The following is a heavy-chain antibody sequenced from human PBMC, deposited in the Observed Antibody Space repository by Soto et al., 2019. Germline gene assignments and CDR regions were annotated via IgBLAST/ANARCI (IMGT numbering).Heavy chain of an antibody. CDR3: ASAQGGYCSGGSCYSDYYYGMDV. CDR1: GDSFSSDDYY. D-gene: IGHD2-15*01. V-gene: IGHV4-30-4*02. J-gene: IGHJ6*02. Sequence: SETLSLTCTVSGDSFSSDDYYWSWIRQPPGKGLEWIGYISYRVDTYYSPSLKSRVTMSIDTSKNQFSLNVSSVTAADTAVYYCASAQGGYCSGGSCYSDYYYGMDVWGQGTTVTVSS. CDR2: ISYRVDT.